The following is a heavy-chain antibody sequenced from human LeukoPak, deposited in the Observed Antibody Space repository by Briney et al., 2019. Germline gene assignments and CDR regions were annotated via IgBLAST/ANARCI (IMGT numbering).Heavy chain of an antibody. Sequence: ASVKVSCKASGYSFTRYGISWVRQAPGQGLEWMGWIRAYNGNTNYAQRLQGRVTMTTDTSTSTVYMELRSLRSDDTAVYYCATSSGNYQCFDPWGQGTLVTVSS. V-gene: IGHV1-18*01. CDR3: ATSSGNYQCFDP. CDR1: GYSFTRYG. D-gene: IGHD1-26*01. CDR2: IRAYNGNT. J-gene: IGHJ5*02.